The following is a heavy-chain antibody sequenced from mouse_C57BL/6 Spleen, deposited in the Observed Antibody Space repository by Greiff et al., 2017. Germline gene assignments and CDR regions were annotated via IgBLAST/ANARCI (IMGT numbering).Heavy chain of an antibody. CDR3: ARRDGNAWFAY. CDR2: IYPSDSEP. CDR1: GYTFTSYW. D-gene: IGHD2-1*01. V-gene: IGHV1-61*01. J-gene: IGHJ3*01. Sequence: QVQLQQPGAELVRPGSSVKLSCKASGYTFTSYWMDWVKQRPGQGLEWIGNIYPSDSEPHYNQKFKDKATLTVDKSSSTAYMPLSSLTSEDSAVDYCARRDGNAWFAYWGQGTLVTVSA.